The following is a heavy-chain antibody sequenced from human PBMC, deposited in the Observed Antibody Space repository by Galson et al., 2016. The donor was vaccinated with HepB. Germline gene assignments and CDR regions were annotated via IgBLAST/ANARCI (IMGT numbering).Heavy chain of an antibody. CDR3: ARDLWSGGPEGY. J-gene: IGHJ4*02. CDR2: INHSGST. Sequence: SETLSLTCAVYGGSFSGYSWSWIRQPPGKGLEWIGEINHSGSTNNNPSLKSRVTISRDTSKNQLSLKVSPVTAADTAVYFCARDLWSGGPEGYWGQGTLVSVSS. V-gene: IGHV4-34*01. CDR1: GGSFSGYS. D-gene: IGHD3-3*01.